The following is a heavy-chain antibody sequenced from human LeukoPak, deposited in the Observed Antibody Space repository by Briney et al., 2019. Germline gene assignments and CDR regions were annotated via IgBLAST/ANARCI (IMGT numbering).Heavy chain of an antibody. CDR3: ARGPYGVYSGDYYYYYVDV. J-gene: IGHJ6*03. D-gene: IGHD4-17*01. CDR2: IIPISGTP. CDR1: GGTFSTYA. Sequence: SVKVSCKASGGTFSTYAINWVRQAPGQGLEWMGGIIPISGTPNYAQKFQGRVTITADESTSTAYMELSSLRSDDTAVYYCARGPYGVYSGDYYYYYVDVWGKGTTVTISS. V-gene: IGHV1-69*13.